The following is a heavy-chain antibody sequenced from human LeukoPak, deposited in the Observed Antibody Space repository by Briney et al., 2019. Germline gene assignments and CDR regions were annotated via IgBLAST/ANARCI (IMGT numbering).Heavy chain of an antibody. J-gene: IGHJ6*03. CDR1: GFTFSSYS. CDR3: ARVGAGGYYYYYYMDV. CDR2: ISSSSSYI. V-gene: IGHV3-21*01. D-gene: IGHD3-16*01. Sequence: GGSLRLSCAASGFTFSSYSMNWVRQAPGKGLEWVSSISSSSSYIYYADSVKGRFTISRDNAKNSLYLQMNSLRAEDTAVYYCARVGAGGYYYYYYMDVWGKGTTVTVFS.